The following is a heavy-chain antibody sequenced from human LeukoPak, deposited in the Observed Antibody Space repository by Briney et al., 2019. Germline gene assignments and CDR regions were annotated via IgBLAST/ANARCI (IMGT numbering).Heavy chain of an antibody. CDR2: IYTSGST. V-gene: IGHV4-61*02. Sequence: PSETLSLTCTVSAGSISSGSYYWSWIRQPAGKGLEWIGRIYTSGSTNYNPSLKSRVTISVDTSKNQFSLKLSSVTAADTAVYYCARGFGYSYDLDYWGQGTLVTVSS. CDR1: AGSISSGSYY. J-gene: IGHJ4*02. D-gene: IGHD5-18*01. CDR3: ARGFGYSYDLDY.